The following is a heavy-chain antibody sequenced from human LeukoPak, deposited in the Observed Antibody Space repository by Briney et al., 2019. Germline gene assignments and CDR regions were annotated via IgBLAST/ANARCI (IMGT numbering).Heavy chain of an antibody. V-gene: IGHV4-4*07. CDR3: ARRGRGSGSYYNG. J-gene: IGHJ4*02. Sequence: SETLSLTCTVSDTSINTYYWSWIRQPAGKGLEWIGHIYTTGTANYNPSLKSRVTMSVDTSKNQFSLKLSSVTAADTAVYYCARRGRGSGSYYNGWGQGTLVTVSS. CDR1: DTSINTYY. CDR2: IYTTGTA. D-gene: IGHD3-10*01.